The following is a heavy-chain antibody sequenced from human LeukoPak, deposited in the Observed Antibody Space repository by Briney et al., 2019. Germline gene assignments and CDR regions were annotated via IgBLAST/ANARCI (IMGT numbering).Heavy chain of an antibody. J-gene: IGHJ4*02. CDR2: MTSSGSNI. Sequence: GGSLRLSCAASGFTFSSYDMNWVRQAPGKGLEWVSYMTSSGSNIYYADSVRGRFIISRDNAKNSLYLQMNSLSAEDTAVYYCARDLSAASGFDSWGQGTLVTVSS. D-gene: IGHD6-13*01. V-gene: IGHV3-48*03. CDR1: GFTFSSYD. CDR3: ARDLSAASGFDS.